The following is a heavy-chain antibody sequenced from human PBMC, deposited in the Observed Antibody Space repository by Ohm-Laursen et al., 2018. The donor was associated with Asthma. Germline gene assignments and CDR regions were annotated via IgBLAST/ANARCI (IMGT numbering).Heavy chain of an antibody. CDR2: ISSGSSYI. CDR1: GFTFESYW. Sequence: SLRPSCAASGFTFESYWMNWVRQAPGKGLEWVSSISSGSSYINYADSVKGRFTISRDNAENSVFLQMNSLRAQDTAVYYCAVRTTSAGFDVWGQGTTVTVSS. J-gene: IGHJ6*02. CDR3: AVRTTSAGFDV. D-gene: IGHD1-1*01. V-gene: IGHV3-21*01.